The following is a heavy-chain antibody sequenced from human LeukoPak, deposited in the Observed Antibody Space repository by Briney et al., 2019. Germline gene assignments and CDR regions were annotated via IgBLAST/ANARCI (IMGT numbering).Heavy chain of an antibody. CDR3: ARSGYSGWYFDY. J-gene: IGHJ4*02. CDR1: GGSISSSSYY. Sequence: PSETLSLTCTVSGGSISSSSYYWGWIRQPPGKGLEWIGSIYYSGSTYYNPSLKSRVTISVDTSKNQFSLKLSSVTAADTAVYYCARSGYSGWYFDYWGQGTLVTVSS. V-gene: IGHV4-39*07. CDR2: IYYSGST. D-gene: IGHD6-19*01.